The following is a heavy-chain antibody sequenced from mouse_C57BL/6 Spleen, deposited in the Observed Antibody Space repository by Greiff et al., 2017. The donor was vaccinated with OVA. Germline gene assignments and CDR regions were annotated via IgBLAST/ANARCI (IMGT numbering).Heavy chain of an antibody. CDR1: GFNIKDYY. V-gene: IGHV14-2*01. CDR3: AREVRLRSAFDY. Sequence: EVQGVESGAELVKPGASVKLSCTASGFNIKDYYMHWVKQRTEQGLEWIGRIDPEDGETKYAPKFQGKATITADTSSNTAYLQLSSLTSEDTAVYYCAREVRLRSAFDYWGQGTTLTVSS. J-gene: IGHJ2*01. D-gene: IGHD3-2*02. CDR2: IDPEDGET.